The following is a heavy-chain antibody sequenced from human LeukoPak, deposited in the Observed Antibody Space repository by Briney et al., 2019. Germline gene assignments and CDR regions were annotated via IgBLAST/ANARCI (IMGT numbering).Heavy chain of an antibody. CDR2: IYTSGST. D-gene: IGHD6-13*01. Sequence: TSETLSLTCTVSGGSISSYYWSWIRQPAGKGLEWIGRIYTSGSTNYNPSLKSRVTMSVDTSKNQFSLKLSSVTAADTAVYYCARASSSRWTERGFDPWGQGTLVTVSP. CDR1: GGSISSYY. CDR3: ARASSSRWTERGFDP. J-gene: IGHJ5*02. V-gene: IGHV4-4*07.